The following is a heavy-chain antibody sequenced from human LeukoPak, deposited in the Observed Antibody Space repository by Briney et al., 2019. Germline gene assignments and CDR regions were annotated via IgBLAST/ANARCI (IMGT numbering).Heavy chain of an antibody. J-gene: IGHJ4*02. CDR3: ITEPHDYGDFTFGY. CDR1: GFTFSSYA. D-gene: IGHD4-17*01. V-gene: IGHV3-15*01. CDR2: ISSKSDGGTT. Sequence: PGGSLRLSCAASGFTFSSYAMSWVRQAPGKGLEWVGRISSKSDGGTTDYAAPVKGRFTISRDDSTNTLSLQMSGLKAEDIALYFCITEPHDYGDFTFGYWGQGTLVTVSS.